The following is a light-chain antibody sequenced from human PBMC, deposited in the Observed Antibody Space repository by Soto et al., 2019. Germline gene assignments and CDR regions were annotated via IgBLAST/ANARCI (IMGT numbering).Light chain of an antibody. CDR2: DVS. Sequence: QSALTQPASVSGSPGQSITISCTGTSNDVGGYDYVTWYQHHPGKAPKLMIYDVSNRPSGISDRFSASKSGNTASLTISGVHAEDEAHYYCRSYTSRATLVFGGGTKLTVL. CDR1: SNDVGGYDY. CDR3: RSYTSRATLV. V-gene: IGLV2-14*03. J-gene: IGLJ2*01.